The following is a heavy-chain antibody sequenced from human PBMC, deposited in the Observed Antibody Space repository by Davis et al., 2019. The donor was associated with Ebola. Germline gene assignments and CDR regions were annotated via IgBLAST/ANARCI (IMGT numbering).Heavy chain of an antibody. Sequence: PGGSLRLSCAASGFSFSDAWMSWVRQAPAKGLEWVANIKEDGSEINYLGSVRGRFTISRDNAKNSLYLQMNSLRVEDTAVYYCARETVYCNSFDCKSYMDVWGKGTTVTVSS. V-gene: IGHV3-7*03. CDR3: ARETVYCNSFDCKSYMDV. J-gene: IGHJ6*03. D-gene: IGHD2/OR15-2a*01. CDR2: IKEDGSEI. CDR1: GFSFSDAW.